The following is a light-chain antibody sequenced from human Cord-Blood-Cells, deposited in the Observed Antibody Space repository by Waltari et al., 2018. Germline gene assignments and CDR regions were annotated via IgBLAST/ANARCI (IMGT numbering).Light chain of an antibody. CDR1: SSDVGGYNY. CDR2: DVS. Sequence: QSALTQPASVSGSPGQSITISCTGTSSDVGGYNYVSWYQQHPGKAPKLMIYDVSNRPSGVSNRFSCSKSGNTASLNISGLQAEDEADYYCSSYTSSSTRVFGGGTKLTVL. CDR3: SSYTSSSTRV. V-gene: IGLV2-14*01. J-gene: IGLJ3*02.